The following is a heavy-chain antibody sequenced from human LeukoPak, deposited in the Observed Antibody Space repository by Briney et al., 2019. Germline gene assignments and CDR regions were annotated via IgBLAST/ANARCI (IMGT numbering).Heavy chain of an antibody. J-gene: IGHJ4*02. CDR2: INTNTGNP. V-gene: IGHV7-4-1*02. Sequence: ASVKVSCKASGYTFTSYAMNWVRQAPGQGLEWMGWINTNTGNPTYAQGFTGRFVFSLDTSVSTAYLQISSLKAEDTAVYYCARENVLRYFDWLSEPPNLGYWGQGTLVTVSS. D-gene: IGHD3-9*01. CDR3: ARENVLRYFDWLSEPPNLGY. CDR1: GYTFTSYA.